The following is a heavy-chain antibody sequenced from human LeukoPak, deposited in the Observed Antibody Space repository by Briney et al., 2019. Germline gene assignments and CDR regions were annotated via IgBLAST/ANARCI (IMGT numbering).Heavy chain of an antibody. CDR3: ARSKRWPRGGLGYFDY. D-gene: IGHD5-24*01. Sequence: GSPRTPRAAPGITLSYYLMSRGPPAPGEGPEWVAKIKQDGSEKYYVDSVKGRFTISRDNAKNSLYLQMNSLRAEDTAVYYCARSKRWPRGGLGYFDYWGQGTLVTVSS. CDR1: GITLSYYL. V-gene: IGHV3-7*01. CDR2: IKQDGSEK. J-gene: IGHJ4*02.